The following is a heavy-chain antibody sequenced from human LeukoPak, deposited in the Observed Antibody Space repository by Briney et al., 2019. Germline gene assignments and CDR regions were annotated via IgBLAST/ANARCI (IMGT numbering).Heavy chain of an antibody. CDR3: ARLLYYYDSSGYYSPFDI. V-gene: IGHV4-59*08. Sequence: PSETLSLTCTVSGGSISSYYWSWIRQPPGKGLEWIGYIYYSGSTNYNPSLKSRVTISVDTSKNQFSLKLSSVTAADTAVYYCARLLYYYDSSGYYSPFDIWGQGTMVTVSS. CDR2: IYYSGST. J-gene: IGHJ3*02. D-gene: IGHD3-22*01. CDR1: GGSISSYY.